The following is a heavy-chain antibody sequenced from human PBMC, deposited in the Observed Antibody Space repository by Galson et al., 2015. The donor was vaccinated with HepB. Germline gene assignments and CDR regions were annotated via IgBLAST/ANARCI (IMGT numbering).Heavy chain of an antibody. CDR2: IWYDGSNQ. V-gene: IGHV3-33*01. CDR3: ARWTGFHFDSYYYVMDV. CDR1: GFTFSTYG. D-gene: IGHD2-15*01. J-gene: IGHJ6*02. Sequence: SLRLSCAASGFTFSTYGMHWVRQAPGKGLDWVAFIWYDGSNQYYPDSVKGRFTVSRDNSKNTLYLQMNSLRVEDTAVYYCARWTGFHFDSYYYVMDVWGQGTTVTVS.